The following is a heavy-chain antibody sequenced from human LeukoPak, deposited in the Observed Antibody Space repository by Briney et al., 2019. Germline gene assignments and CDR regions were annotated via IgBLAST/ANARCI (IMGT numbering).Heavy chain of an antibody. Sequence: GGSLRLSCAASGLTFSSYAMSWVRQAPGKGLEWVSVMSADSATTFYADSVKGRFTISRDNAKNTVFLQMSSLRAEDTALYYCARKSASGNYPLDYWGQGTLVTVSS. D-gene: IGHD3-10*01. CDR1: GLTFSSYA. CDR3: ARKSASGNYPLDY. CDR2: MSADSATT. J-gene: IGHJ4*02. V-gene: IGHV3-23*01.